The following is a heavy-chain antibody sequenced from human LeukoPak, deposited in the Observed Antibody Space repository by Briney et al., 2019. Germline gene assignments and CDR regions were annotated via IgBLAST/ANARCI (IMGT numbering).Heavy chain of an antibody. J-gene: IGHJ3*02. V-gene: IGHV3-23*01. D-gene: IGHD1-26*01. Sequence: GGSLRLSCAPSGFTLSSYAMSWVRQAPGKGLEWVSTISGSGDNTYYADSVKGRFTISRDNSKNTLFLQMNSLRAEDTAVYYCAKDPLVGALAPGFDIWGQGTMVTVSP. CDR3: AKDPLVGALAPGFDI. CDR1: GFTLSSYA. CDR2: ISGSGDNT.